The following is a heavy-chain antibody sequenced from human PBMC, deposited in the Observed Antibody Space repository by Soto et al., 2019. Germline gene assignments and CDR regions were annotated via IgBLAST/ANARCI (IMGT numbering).Heavy chain of an antibody. CDR3: ARCIVGATMLASFDY. CDR2: IDWDDDK. V-gene: IGHV2-70*11. Sequence: VSGPTLVNPTQTLTLTCTFSGFSLSTSGMCVSWIRQPPGKALEWLARIDWDDDKYYSTSLKTRLTISKDTSKNQVVLTMTNMDPVDTATYYCARCIVGATMLASFDYWGQGTLVTVS. J-gene: IGHJ4*02. CDR1: GFSLSTSGMC. D-gene: IGHD1-26*01.